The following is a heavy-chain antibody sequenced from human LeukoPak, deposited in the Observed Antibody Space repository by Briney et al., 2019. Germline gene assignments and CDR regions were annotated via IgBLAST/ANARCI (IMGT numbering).Heavy chain of an antibody. Sequence: GGSMRLSCAASGFTFSIYAMSWVRQAPGKGLEWVSSISSKGELTFYADSVKGRFTISRDNSESTLYLQMNILRAEHTAIYYCTRDRPNYYGSDGHYYRRNGDYWGQGTLVTVSS. J-gene: IGHJ4*02. CDR2: ISSKGELT. D-gene: IGHD3-22*01. CDR1: GFTFSIYA. V-gene: IGHV3-23*01. CDR3: TRDRPNYYGSDGHYYRRNGDY.